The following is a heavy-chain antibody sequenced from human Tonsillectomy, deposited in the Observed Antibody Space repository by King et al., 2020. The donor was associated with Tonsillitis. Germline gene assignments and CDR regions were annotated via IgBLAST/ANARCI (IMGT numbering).Heavy chain of an antibody. Sequence: VQLVESGGGVVQPGRSLRLSCAASGFTFSSYGMYWVRQAPGKGLEWVAVISYDGSNKYYADSVKGRFTISRDNSKKTLYLQMSSLGAEDTAVYYCAKPLGSGSYYYYFGMDVWGQGTTVTVSS. D-gene: IGHD6-19*01. V-gene: IGHV3-30*18. J-gene: IGHJ6*02. CDR3: AKPLGSGSYYYYFGMDV. CDR1: GFTFSSYG. CDR2: ISYDGSNK.